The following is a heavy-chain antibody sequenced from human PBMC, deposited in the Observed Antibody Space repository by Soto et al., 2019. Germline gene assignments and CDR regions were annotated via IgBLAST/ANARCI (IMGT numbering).Heavy chain of an antibody. CDR2: IDRDGSTT. Sequence: EVQLVESGGGSVQPGGSLRLSCAASGFTFSSYWMHWVRQVPGKGLVWLSRIDRDGSTTAYADSVKGRFTISRDNARNTLYLQMNSLRVEDTAVYYCARGSHSSGAYWGQGTLVTVSS. V-gene: IGHV3-74*01. D-gene: IGHD3-10*01. CDR1: GFTFSSYW. J-gene: IGHJ4*02. CDR3: ARGSHSSGAY.